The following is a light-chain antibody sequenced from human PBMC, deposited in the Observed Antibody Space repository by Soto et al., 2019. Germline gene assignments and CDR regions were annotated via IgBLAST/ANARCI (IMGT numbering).Light chain of an antibody. CDR2: GNS. CDR3: QSYDSSLTGSRV. CDR1: SNIGARYD. J-gene: IGLJ2*01. Sequence: QSVLTQPPSVSGAPGQRFTISCSNIGARYDVHWYQQLPGTAPKLLIYGNSDRPSWVPDRFSGSKSGTSASLAITGLQAEDEADYYCQSYDSSLTGSRVFGGGTQLTVL. V-gene: IGLV1-40*01.